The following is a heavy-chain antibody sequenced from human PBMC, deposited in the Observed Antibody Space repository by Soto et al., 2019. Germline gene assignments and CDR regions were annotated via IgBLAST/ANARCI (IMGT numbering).Heavy chain of an antibody. CDR2: IKSKTDGGTT. J-gene: IGHJ5*02. D-gene: IGHD5-12*01. Sequence: GGSLRLSCAASGFNFSHAWMNWVRQAPGKGLEWVGRIKSKTDGGTTDYAAPVKGRFTISRDDSKNTLYLQMNSLKTEDTAVYYCTTDKESGYDWFDPWGQGTLVTVSS. CDR1: GFNFSHAW. CDR3: TTDKESGYDWFDP. V-gene: IGHV3-15*07.